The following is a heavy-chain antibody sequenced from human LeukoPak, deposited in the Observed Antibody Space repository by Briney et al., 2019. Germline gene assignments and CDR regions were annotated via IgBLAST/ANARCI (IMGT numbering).Heavy chain of an antibody. CDR3: AKTPRTGYSSGWYGSGTSYFDY. CDR2: ISGSGGST. V-gene: IGHV3-23*01. Sequence: PGGSLRLSCAASGFTFSSYAMSWVRQAPGKGLEWVSAISGSGGSTYYADSVKGQFTISRDNSKNTLYLQMNSLRAEDTAVYYCAKTPRTGYSSGWYGSGTSYFDYWGQGTLVTVSS. D-gene: IGHD6-19*01. CDR1: GFTFSSYA. J-gene: IGHJ4*02.